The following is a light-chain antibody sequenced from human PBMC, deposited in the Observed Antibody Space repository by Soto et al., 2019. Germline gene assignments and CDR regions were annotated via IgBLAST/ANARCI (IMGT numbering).Light chain of an antibody. Sequence: DIQMTQSPSTLSASLEDRVTITCRASQSIISWLAWYQQKPGKSPNLLIYTASRLERGAPSRFSFSGSGTEFTLTVSSLQPDDFATYYCQQYDSYPLTFGGGTKVEIK. CDR1: QSIISW. CDR2: TAS. J-gene: IGKJ4*01. CDR3: QQYDSYPLT. V-gene: IGKV1-5*03.